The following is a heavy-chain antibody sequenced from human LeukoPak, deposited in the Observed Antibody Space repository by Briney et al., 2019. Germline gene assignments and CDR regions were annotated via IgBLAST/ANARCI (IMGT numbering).Heavy chain of an antibody. J-gene: IGHJ4*02. CDR2: ISGSGGST. V-gene: IGHV3-23*01. D-gene: IGHD6-13*01. Sequence: PGGSLRLSCAASGFTFSSYAMSWVRQAPGKGLEWVSAISGSGGSTYYADSVKGRFTISRDNSKNTLYLQMNSLRAEDTAVYYCAKASRYSSNSAPNFDYWGQGTLVTVSS. CDR1: GFTFSSYA. CDR3: AKASRYSSNSAPNFDY.